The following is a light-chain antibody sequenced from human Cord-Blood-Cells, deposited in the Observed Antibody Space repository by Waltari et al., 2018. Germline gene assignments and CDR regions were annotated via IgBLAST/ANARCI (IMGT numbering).Light chain of an antibody. CDR3: QQYGSSPYT. CDR2: GAS. Sequence: EIVLTQPPGTLSSSPGERATLSCRASQSVSSSYIAWYHQKPGQAPRLLIYGASSRATGIPDRFSGSGSGTDFTLTISRLEPEDFAVYYCQQYGSSPYTFGQGTKLEIK. CDR1: QSVSSSY. V-gene: IGKV3-20*01. J-gene: IGKJ2*01.